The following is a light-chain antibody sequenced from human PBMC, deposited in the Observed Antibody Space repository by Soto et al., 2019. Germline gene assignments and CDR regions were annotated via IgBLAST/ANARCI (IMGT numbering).Light chain of an antibody. V-gene: IGKV3-20*01. CDR2: GAS. CDR3: QQYGSSTWT. CDR1: QTIRSNY. Sequence: ETVLTQSPGTLSLSPGERATLSCRASQTIRSNYLAWYRQTPGQAPRLLIYGASNRATGIADRFSGSGSGTGVTLIISRLEPEDFALYYCQQYGSSTWTFGQGNKVEIK. J-gene: IGKJ1*01.